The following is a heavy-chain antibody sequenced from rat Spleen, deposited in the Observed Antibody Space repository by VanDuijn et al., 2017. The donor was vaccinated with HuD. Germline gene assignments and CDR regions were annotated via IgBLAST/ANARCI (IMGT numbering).Heavy chain of an antibody. CDR2: ISTGGDNT. D-gene: IGHD1-12*02. J-gene: IGHJ2*01. V-gene: IGHV5-27*01. CDR3: TTDTFYDGSYYPGGFDY. Sequence: EVQLVESGGGLVQPGRSLKLSCVASGFTFSDNAMAWVRQAPKKGLEWVAYISTGGDNTYYRDSVKGRFTISRDNAKSTLYLKLASLRSEDTATYYCTTDTFYDGSYYPGGFDYWGQGVMVTVSS. CDR1: GFTFSDNA.